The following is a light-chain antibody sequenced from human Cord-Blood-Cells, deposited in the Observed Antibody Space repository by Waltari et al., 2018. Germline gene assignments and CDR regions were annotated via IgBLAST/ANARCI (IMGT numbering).Light chain of an antibody. J-gene: IGKJ3*01. CDR3: QQYYSTPLT. CDR2: WAS. Sequence: DIVMTQSPDSLAVSLGVRATITCQSSQSVLYSSNNKNYLAWYQQKPGQPPKLLIYWASTRESGVPDRFSGSGSGTDFTLTISSLQAEDVAVYYCQQYYSTPLTFGPGTKVDIK. CDR1: QSVLYSSNNKNY. V-gene: IGKV4-1*01.